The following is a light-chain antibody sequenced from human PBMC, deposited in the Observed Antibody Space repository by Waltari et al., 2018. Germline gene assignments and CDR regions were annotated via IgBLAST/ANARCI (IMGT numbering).Light chain of an antibody. V-gene: IGKV1-33*01. J-gene: IGKJ1*01. CDR1: RDIHNY. Sequence: DIQMTQSPSSLSASVGDRVTITCQASRDIHNYLNWYQQQPGKAPKLLIYDASTLETGVPSRFSGSGSGTDFVFTISRLQPEDIATYYCQHYDGVPPWTFGQGTRVDFK. CDR3: QHYDGVPPWT. CDR2: DAS.